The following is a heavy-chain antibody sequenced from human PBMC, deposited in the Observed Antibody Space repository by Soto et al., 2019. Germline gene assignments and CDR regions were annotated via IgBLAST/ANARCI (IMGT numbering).Heavy chain of an antibody. Sequence: TLTRTGTVSGGSISSGGYSWSWIRQPPGKGLEWIGYIYHSGSTYYNPSLKSRVTISVDRSKNQFSLKLNSVTAADTAVYYCARGDYSNLYFDYWGQGTLVTVSS. J-gene: IGHJ4*02. CDR2: IYHSGST. CDR1: GGSISSGGYS. D-gene: IGHD4-4*01. V-gene: IGHV4-30-2*01. CDR3: ARGDYSNLYFDY.